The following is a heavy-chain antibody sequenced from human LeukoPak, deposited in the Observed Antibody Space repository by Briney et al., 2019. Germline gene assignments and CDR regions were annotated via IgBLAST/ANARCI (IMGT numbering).Heavy chain of an antibody. CDR2: ISSDGSST. J-gene: IGHJ3*02. Sequence: GGSLRLSCAASGFTFSSYWMHWVRQAPGKGLVWVSCISSDGSSTSYADSVKGRFTISRDNAKNTLYLKMNSLRAEDTTVYYCARVGSSGFYAFDIWGQGTMVTVSS. CDR3: ARVGSSGFYAFDI. D-gene: IGHD3-22*01. CDR1: GFTFSSYW. V-gene: IGHV3-74*01.